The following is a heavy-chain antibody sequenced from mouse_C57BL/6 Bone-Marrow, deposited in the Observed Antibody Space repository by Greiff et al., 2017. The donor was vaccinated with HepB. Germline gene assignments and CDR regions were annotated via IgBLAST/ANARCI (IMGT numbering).Heavy chain of an antibody. CDR1: GYTFTDYN. Sequence: EVQLQQSGPELVKPGASVKIPCKASGYTFTDYNMDWVKQSPGKSLEWIGDINPNNGGTIYNQKFKGKATLTVDKSSSTAYMELRSLTSEDTAVYYCARGDDRVRYWYCDVWGTGTTVTVSS. CDR2: INPNNGGT. V-gene: IGHV1-18*01. D-gene: IGHD3-3*01. CDR3: ARGDDRVRYWYCDV. J-gene: IGHJ1*03.